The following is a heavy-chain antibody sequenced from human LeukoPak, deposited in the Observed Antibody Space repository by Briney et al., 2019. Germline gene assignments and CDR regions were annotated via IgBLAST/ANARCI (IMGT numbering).Heavy chain of an antibody. CDR1: GFTFSDAW. J-gene: IGHJ4*02. Sequence: GGSLRLSCAGSGFTFSDAWMRWVRQAPGKELEWVVRIRTKTYGGTTDYAAPVKGRFTVSRDDSRDTLYLQMNSLKTEDTGVYYCITDPAGVTTVTSPNYYFAYWGQGTLVTVSS. D-gene: IGHD4-17*01. V-gene: IGHV3-15*01. CDR3: ITDPAGVTTVTSPNYYFAY. CDR2: IRTKTYGGTT.